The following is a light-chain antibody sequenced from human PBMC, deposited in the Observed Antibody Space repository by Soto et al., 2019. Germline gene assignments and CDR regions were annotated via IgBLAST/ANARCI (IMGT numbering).Light chain of an antibody. J-gene: IGKJ5*01. Sequence: DIQMTQSPSTLSASVGDRVTITCRASQSISSWLAWYQQKPGKAPKLLIYKASSLESGVPSRFSGSGSWTEFTLTISSLQPDDFATYYCQHYNSYSSITFGQGTRLEIK. CDR2: KAS. CDR1: QSISSW. CDR3: QHYNSYSSIT. V-gene: IGKV1-5*03.